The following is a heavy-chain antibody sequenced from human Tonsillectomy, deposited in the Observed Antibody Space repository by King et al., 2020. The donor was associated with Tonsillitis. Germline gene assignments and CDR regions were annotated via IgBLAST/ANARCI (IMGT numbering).Heavy chain of an antibody. D-gene: IGHD2-15*01. V-gene: IGHV3-21*01. J-gene: IGHJ6*02. CDR2: ISSSSSYI. CDR3: ASDCSGGSCYPYYYGMDV. Sequence: VQLVESGGGLVKPGGSLRLSCAASGFTFSSYSMNWVRQSPGKGLEWVSSISSSSSYIYYADSVKGRFAISRDNAKHSLYLQMNSLRAEDTAVYYCASDCSGGSCYPYYYGMDVWGQGTTFTVSS. CDR1: GFTFSSYS.